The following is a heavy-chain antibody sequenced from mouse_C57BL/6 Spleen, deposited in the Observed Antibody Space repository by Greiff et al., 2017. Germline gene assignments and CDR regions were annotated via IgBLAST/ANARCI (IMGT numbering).Heavy chain of an antibody. CDR3: ARPDYGSRFAY. V-gene: IGHV1-66*01. D-gene: IGHD1-1*01. J-gene: IGHJ3*01. CDR2: IYPGSGNT. CDR1: GYSFTSYY. Sequence: QVQLQQSGPELVKPGASVKISCKASGYSFTSYYIHWVKQRPGQGLEWIGWIYPGSGNTKYNEKFKGKATLTADTSSSTAYMQLSSLTSEDSAVYYCARPDYGSRFAYWGQGTLVTVSA.